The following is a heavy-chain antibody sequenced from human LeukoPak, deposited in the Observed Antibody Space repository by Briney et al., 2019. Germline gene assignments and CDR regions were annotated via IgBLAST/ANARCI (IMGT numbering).Heavy chain of an antibody. CDR2: IIPIFGTA. Sequence: SVKVSCKASGGTFSSYAISWVRQAPGQGLEWMGGIIPIFGTANYAQKFQGRVTITADKSTSTAYMELSSLRSEDTAVYYCARQRTMVRGVDFDYWGQGTLVTVSS. D-gene: IGHD3-10*01. CDR3: ARQRTMVRGVDFDY. CDR1: GGTFSSYA. J-gene: IGHJ4*02. V-gene: IGHV1-69*06.